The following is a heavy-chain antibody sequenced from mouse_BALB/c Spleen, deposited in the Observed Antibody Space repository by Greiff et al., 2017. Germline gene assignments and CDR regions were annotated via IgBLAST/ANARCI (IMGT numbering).Heavy chain of an antibody. D-gene: IGHD1-1*01. CDR1: GFTFSSYG. CDR2: INSNGGST. V-gene: IGHV5-6-3*01. Sequence: EVHLVESGGGLVQPGGSLKLSCAASGFTFSSYGMSWVRQTPDKRLELVATINSNGGSTYYPDSVKGRFTISRDNAKNTLYLQMSSLKSEDTAMYYCARDPLPRGAMDYWGQGTSVTVSS. J-gene: IGHJ4*01. CDR3: ARDPLPRGAMDY.